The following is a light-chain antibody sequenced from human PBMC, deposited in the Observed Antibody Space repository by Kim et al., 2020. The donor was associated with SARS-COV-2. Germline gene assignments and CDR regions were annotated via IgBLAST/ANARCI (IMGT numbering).Light chain of an antibody. V-gene: IGLV1-47*02. CDR1: SSNIGSNY. J-gene: IGLJ3*02. Sequence: GQRVTISCSGSSSNIGSNYVFWYQQFSGTAPKLLVYDVSQRPSGVPDRFSGSKSGTSASLAISGLRSEDEADYYCAAWDDRLRGPVFGGGTRLTVL. CDR2: DVS. CDR3: AAWDDRLRGPV.